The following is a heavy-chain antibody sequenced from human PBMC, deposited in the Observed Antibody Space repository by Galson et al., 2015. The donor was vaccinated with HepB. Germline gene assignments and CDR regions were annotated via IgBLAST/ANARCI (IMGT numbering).Heavy chain of an antibody. J-gene: IGHJ4*02. Sequence: SLRLSCAASGFTFSSYAMHWVRQAPGKGLEWVAVISYDGSNKYYADSVKGRFTISRDNSKNTLYLQMNSLRAEDTAVYYCARDSPPPAGTDYFDYWGQGTLVTVSS. D-gene: IGHD6-19*01. CDR2: ISYDGSNK. CDR1: GFTFSSYA. CDR3: ARDSPPPAGTDYFDY. V-gene: IGHV3-30*04.